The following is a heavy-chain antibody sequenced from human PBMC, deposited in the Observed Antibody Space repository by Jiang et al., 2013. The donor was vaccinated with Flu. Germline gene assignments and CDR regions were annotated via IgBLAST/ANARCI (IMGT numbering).Heavy chain of an antibody. J-gene: IGHJ4*02. D-gene: IGHD2-15*01. CDR3: ATCSGGSCSRDPFDY. Sequence: GLVQPGGSLRLSCAASGFTFSSYAMSWVRQAPGKGLEWVSAISGSGGSTYYADSVKGRFTISRDNSKNTLYLQMNSLRAEDTAVYYCATCSGGSCSRDPFDYWGQGTLVTVSS. CDR2: ISGSGGST. V-gene: IGHV3-23*01. CDR1: GFTFSSYA.